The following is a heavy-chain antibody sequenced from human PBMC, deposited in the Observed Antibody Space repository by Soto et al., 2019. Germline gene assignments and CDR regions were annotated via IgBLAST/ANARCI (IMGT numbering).Heavy chain of an antibody. CDR2: IYYSGST. CDR3: ARETITMVRGVIENWFDP. D-gene: IGHD3-10*01. Sequence: QVQLQESGPGLVKPSQTLSLTCTVSGGSISSGDYYWGWIRQPPGKGLEWIGYIYYSGSTYYNPSLKSRVTISVDASKNQFSLKLSSVTAAATAVYYCARETITMVRGVIENWFDPWGQGTLVTVSS. J-gene: IGHJ5*02. V-gene: IGHV4-30-4*01. CDR1: GGSISSGDYY.